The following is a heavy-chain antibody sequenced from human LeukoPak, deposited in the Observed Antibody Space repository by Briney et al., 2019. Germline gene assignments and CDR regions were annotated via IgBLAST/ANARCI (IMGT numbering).Heavy chain of an antibody. CDR2: ISGSGGSA. CDR3: AKMEDVVVTALALDS. D-gene: IGHD2-21*02. J-gene: IGHJ4*02. CDR1: GFTFSSYA. V-gene: IGHV3-23*01. Sequence: GGSLRLSCAASGFTFSSYAMSWVRLAPGKGLEFVSVISGSGGSAYYIDSVKGRFTISRDSSKSTLYLQMNSLRAEDTAVYYCAKMEDVVVTALALDSWGQGTLVTVSS.